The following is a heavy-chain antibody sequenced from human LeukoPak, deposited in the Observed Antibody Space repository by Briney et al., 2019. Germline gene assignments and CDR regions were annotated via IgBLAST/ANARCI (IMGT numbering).Heavy chain of an antibody. V-gene: IGHV3-23*01. CDR1: GFTFSSYA. D-gene: IGHD3-10*01. CDR3: ARRVDGSGRYRGYYYYYMDV. J-gene: IGHJ6*03. Sequence: TGGSLRLSCAASGFTFSSYAMSWVRQAPGKGLEWVSAISGSGGSTYYADSVKGRFTISRDSAKNSLYLQMNSLRAEDTALYYCARRVDGSGRYRGYYYYYMDVWGKGTTVTISS. CDR2: ISGSGGST.